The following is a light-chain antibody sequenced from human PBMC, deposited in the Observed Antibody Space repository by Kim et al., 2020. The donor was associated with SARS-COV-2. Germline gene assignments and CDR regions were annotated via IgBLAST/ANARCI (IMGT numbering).Light chain of an antibody. CDR1: KLGDKY. V-gene: IGLV3-1*01. Sequence: SYELTQPPSASVSPGQPASITCSGDKLGDKYACWYQQKPGQSPVLVIYQDSKRLSGIPERLSGSNSGNTATLTISGTQALDEAEDYCQAWDSSTAVFGGG. CDR3: QAWDSSTAV. J-gene: IGLJ3*02. CDR2: QDS.